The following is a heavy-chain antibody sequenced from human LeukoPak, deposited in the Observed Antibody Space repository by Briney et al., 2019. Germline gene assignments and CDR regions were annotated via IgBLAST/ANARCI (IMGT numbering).Heavy chain of an antibody. J-gene: IGHJ6*03. D-gene: IGHD1-7*01. Sequence: SVKASCKASGGTFSSYAISWVRQAPGQGLEWMGGIIPIFGTANYAQKFQGRVTITADKSTSTAYMELSSLRSEDTAVYYCARVGGTTIQYYYYYYMDVWGKGTTVTVSS. V-gene: IGHV1-69*06. CDR2: IIPIFGTA. CDR3: ARVGGTTIQYYYYYYMDV. CDR1: GGTFSSYA.